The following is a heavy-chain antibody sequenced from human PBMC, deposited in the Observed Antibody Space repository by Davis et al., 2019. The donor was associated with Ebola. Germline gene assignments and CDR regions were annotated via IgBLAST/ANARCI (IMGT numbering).Heavy chain of an antibody. J-gene: IGHJ4*02. CDR2: IWYVGSNK. CDR1: GFTFSTNG. CDR3: AGGDGYNFWDF. D-gene: IGHD5-24*01. V-gene: IGHV3-33*01. Sequence: PGGPRRPSGAAPGFTFSTNGMHGVRQAPGKGLEWVAVIWYVGSNKYYADSVKGRFTISRDNSKNTLYLQMNSLRAEDTAVYFCAGGDGYNFWDFWGQGTLVTVSS.